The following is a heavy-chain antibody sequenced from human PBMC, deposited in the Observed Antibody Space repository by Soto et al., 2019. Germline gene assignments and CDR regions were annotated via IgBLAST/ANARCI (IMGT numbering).Heavy chain of an antibody. D-gene: IGHD3-10*01. Sequence: SETLSLTCTVSGGSIGAYYWSWIRQSPGKGLEWIGYIHYSGTTKYNPSLKSRVTISLDTSKNQFFLKLSSVTAADMAMYYCARQNYYGSGSYSTAAEIDYWGQGTLVTVSS. CDR2: IHYSGTT. CDR1: GGSIGAYY. J-gene: IGHJ4*02. V-gene: IGHV4-59*01. CDR3: ARQNYYGSGSYSTAAEIDY.